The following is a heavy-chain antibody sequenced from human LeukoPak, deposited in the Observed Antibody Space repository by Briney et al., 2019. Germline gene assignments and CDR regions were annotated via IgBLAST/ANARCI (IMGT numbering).Heavy chain of an antibody. CDR3: TRRVSTTRWFDP. Sequence: PGGSLRLSCAASGFTFSSYWMHWVRQAPGKGLVWVSRIKSDRSTTNYADSVKGRFTISRDNAENTLYLQMNSLRVEDTAVYYCTRRVSTTRWFDPWGQGTLVTVSS. J-gene: IGHJ5*02. V-gene: IGHV3-74*01. CDR1: GFTFSSYW. CDR2: IKSDRSTT. D-gene: IGHD2-15*01.